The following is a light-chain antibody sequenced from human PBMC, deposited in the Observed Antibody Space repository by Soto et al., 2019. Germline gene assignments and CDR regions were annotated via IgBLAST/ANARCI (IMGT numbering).Light chain of an antibody. CDR1: QSVSNSY. Sequence: EIVLTQSPGTLSLSPGERATLSCRASQSVSNSYLAWYQQTPGQAPRLLIYGASSRATGIPDRFSGSGSGTDLTLTISSLEPEDFAVYYCQQYGSAPWTFGQGTKVEIK. CDR3: QQYGSAPWT. J-gene: IGKJ1*01. CDR2: GAS. V-gene: IGKV3-20*01.